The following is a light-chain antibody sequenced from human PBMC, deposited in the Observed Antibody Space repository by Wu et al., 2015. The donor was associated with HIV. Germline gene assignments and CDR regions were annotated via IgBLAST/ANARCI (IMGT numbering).Light chain of an antibody. CDR1: QSVGSN. CDR2: GAS. V-gene: IGKV3-15*01. J-gene: IGKJ2*01. Sequence: EIVLTQSPAILAVSPGERATLSCRASQSVGSNLAWHQQRPGQAPRLLIYGASTRATGIPARFSGSGSGTGFTLTISSMQSEDVAVYYCQQHNNWYTFGQGTKLEIK. CDR3: QQHNNWYT.